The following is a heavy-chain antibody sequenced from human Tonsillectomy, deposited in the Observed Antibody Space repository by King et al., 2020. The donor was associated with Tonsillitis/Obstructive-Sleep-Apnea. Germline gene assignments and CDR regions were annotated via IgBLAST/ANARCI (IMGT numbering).Heavy chain of an antibody. CDR2: ISYDGSNK. CDR3: ARDRPTVTTGSPPSRDHYMDV. V-gene: IGHV3-30*01. J-gene: IGHJ6*03. Sequence: VQLVESGGGVVQPGRSLRLSCAASGFTFSSYAMHWVRQAPGKGLEWVAVISYDGSNKYYADSVKGRFTISRDNSKNTLYLQMNSLRAEDTAVYYCARDRPTVTTGSPPSRDHYMDVWGKGTTVTVSS. D-gene: IGHD4-11*01. CDR1: GFTFSSYA.